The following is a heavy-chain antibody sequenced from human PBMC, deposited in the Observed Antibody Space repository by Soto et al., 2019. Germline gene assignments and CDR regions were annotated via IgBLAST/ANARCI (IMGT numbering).Heavy chain of an antibody. Sequence: RGESLKISCQGSGYSFSNYWIAWVRQMPGKGLEWMGIFYPGDSNTRYSPSFQGQVTISADKSLNTAYLQWGSLKASDTAMYYCARLYSGSPLFDYWGQGTLVTVSS. J-gene: IGHJ4*02. CDR1: GYSFSNYW. CDR3: ARLYSGSPLFDY. V-gene: IGHV5-51*01. CDR2: FYPGDSNT. D-gene: IGHD1-26*01.